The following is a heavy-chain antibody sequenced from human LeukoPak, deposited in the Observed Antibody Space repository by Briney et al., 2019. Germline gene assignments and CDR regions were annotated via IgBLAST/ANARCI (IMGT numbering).Heavy chain of an antibody. J-gene: IGHJ6*03. Sequence: ASVKVSCKASGYTFTSYDINWVRQATGQGLEWMGWMNPNSGNTGYAQKFQGRVTMTRNTSISTAYMELSSLRSEDTAVYYCARSPHYDFWSGYYIAHYYYYMDVWGKGTTVTVSS. CDR2: MNPNSGNT. V-gene: IGHV1-8*01. CDR3: ARSPHYDFWSGYYIAHYYYYMDV. D-gene: IGHD3-3*01. CDR1: GYTFTSYD.